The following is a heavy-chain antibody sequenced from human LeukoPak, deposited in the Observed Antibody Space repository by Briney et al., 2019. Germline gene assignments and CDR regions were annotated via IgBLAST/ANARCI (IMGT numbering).Heavy chain of an antibody. Sequence: GASVKVSCKASGGTFSSYAISWLRQAPGQGLEWMGGIIPIFGTANYAQKFQGRVTITTDESTSTAYMELSSLRSEDTAVYYCARVGNSGSSFDYWGQGTLVTVSS. J-gene: IGHJ4*02. CDR2: IIPIFGTA. CDR1: GGTFSSYA. D-gene: IGHD4-23*01. CDR3: ARVGNSGSSFDY. V-gene: IGHV1-69*05.